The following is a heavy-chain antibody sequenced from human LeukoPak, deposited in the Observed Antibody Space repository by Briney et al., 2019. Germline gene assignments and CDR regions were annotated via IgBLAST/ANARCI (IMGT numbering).Heavy chain of an antibody. CDR3: AKSRRAYCSGGSCFGLWDY. J-gene: IGHJ4*02. CDR2: ISWNSGSI. Sequence: GRSLRLSCAASGFTFDDYAMHWVRQAPGKGLEWVSGISWNSGSIGYADSVKGRFTISRDNAKNTLYLQMNSLRAEDTAVYYCAKSRRAYCSGGSCFGLWDYWGQGTLVTVSS. V-gene: IGHV3-9*01. CDR1: GFTFDDYA. D-gene: IGHD2-15*01.